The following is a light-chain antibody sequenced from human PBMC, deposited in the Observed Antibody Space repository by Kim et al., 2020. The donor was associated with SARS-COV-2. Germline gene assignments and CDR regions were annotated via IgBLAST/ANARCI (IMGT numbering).Light chain of an antibody. CDR3: NSRDSSGNHLV. CDR1: SLRSYY. Sequence: ALGQTVRITCQGDSLRSYYASWYKQKPGQAPVLVIYGKNNRPSGIPDRFSGSSSGNTASLTITGAQAEDEADYYCNSRDSSGNHLVFGGGTKVTVL. V-gene: IGLV3-19*01. CDR2: GKN. J-gene: IGLJ3*02.